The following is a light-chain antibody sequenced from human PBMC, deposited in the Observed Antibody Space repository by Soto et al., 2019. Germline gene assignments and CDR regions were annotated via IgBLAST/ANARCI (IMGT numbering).Light chain of an antibody. V-gene: IGKV3-20*01. J-gene: IGKJ1*01. CDR3: QQYGSSRWT. Sequence: NMCTESQRVLPLSPGGSATVACRSSQSVSSSYLAWYQQKPGQAPRLLIYGASSRATGIPDRFSGSGSGTDFTLTISRLEPEDFAVYYCQQYGSSRWTFGQGTKVDIK. CDR2: GAS. CDR1: QSVSSSY.